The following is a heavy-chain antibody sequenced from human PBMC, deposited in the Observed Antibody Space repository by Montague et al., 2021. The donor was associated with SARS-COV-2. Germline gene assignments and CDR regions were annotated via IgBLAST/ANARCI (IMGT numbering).Heavy chain of an antibody. CDR2: INHSGST. CDR3: ARGPHSSSWHYYYYYGTDV. J-gene: IGHJ6*02. CDR1: GGSFSGYY. Sequence: SETLSLTCAVYGGSFSGYYWSWIRQPPGKGLEWIGEINHSGSTNYNPSLKSRVTISVGTSKNQFSLKLSSVTAADTAVYYCARGPHSSSWHYYYYYGTDVWGQGTTVTVSS. D-gene: IGHD6-13*01. V-gene: IGHV4-34*01.